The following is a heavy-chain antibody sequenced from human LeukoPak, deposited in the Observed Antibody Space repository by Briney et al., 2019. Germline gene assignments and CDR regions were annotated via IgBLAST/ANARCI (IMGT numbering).Heavy chain of an antibody. CDR2: IFYSGTT. V-gene: IGHV4-39*07. CDR3: ARQIAVVEPTDPNWSNS. Sequence: SETLSLTCSVSGDSISSTSFYWGWIRQPPGKGLEWIGSIFYSGTTYYTPSLKSRVTLSLDTSKNHFSLRLTSVTAADTAVYYCARQIAVVEPTDPNWSNSWGQGTLVTVSS. D-gene: IGHD2-21*01. J-gene: IGHJ5*01. CDR1: GDSISSTSFY.